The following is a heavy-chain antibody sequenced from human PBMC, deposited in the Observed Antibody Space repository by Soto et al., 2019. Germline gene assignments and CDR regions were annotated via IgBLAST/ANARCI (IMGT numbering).Heavy chain of an antibody. CDR2: ISYDGSNK. CDR3: ARPHCSGGSCYYYYGMDV. V-gene: IGHV3-30-3*01. Sequence: GGSLRLSCAASGFTFSSYAMYWVRQAPGKGLEWVAVISYDGSNKYYADSVKGRFTISRDNSKNTLYLQMNSLRAEDTAVYYCARPHCSGGSCYYYYGMDVWGQGTTVTVSS. CDR1: GFTFSSYA. D-gene: IGHD2-15*01. J-gene: IGHJ6*02.